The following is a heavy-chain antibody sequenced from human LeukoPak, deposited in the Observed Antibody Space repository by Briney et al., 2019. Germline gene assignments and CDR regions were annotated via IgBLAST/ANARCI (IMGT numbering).Heavy chain of an antibody. J-gene: IGHJ4*02. Sequence: SETLSLTCAVSGYYISSNYYWGWIRHPPGKGLEWIGTIYHSGTTYYNPSLKSRLTISVDTSKNQFSLKLSSVTAADTAVYYCAATPRSAFDYWGRGTLVTVSS. V-gene: IGHV4-38-2*01. CDR3: AATPRSAFDY. CDR1: GYYISSNYY. CDR2: IYHSGTT.